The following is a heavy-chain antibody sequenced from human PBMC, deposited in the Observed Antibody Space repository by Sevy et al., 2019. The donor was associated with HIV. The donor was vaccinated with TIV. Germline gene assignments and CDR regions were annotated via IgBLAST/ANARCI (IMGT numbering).Heavy chain of an antibody. V-gene: IGHV3-23*01. CDR3: AREGCSKPHDY. J-gene: IGHJ4*02. D-gene: IGHD2-2*01. CDR1: GFTFSNYA. Sequence: GESLKISCAASGFTFSNYAMSWVRQAPGKGLEWVSTFSFGCGKINYADSVKGRFTISRDNSKNTLYLQMNSLRVEDTALYYCAREGCSKPHDYWGQGTLVTVSS. CDR2: FSFGCGKI.